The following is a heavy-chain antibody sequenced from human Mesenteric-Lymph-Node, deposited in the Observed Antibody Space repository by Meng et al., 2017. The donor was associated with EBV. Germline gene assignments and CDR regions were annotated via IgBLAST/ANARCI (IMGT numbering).Heavy chain of an antibody. CDR1: GYTFISYA. V-gene: IGHV1-3*01. D-gene: IGHD3-22*01. Sequence: GQSVQPGAEVMKPGASVKVSCEASGYTFISYAMHWVRQAPGQRREWMGWINVGNGDTKYSQKFHGRVTITRDTSATTAYMELRSLTSEDTAVYYCARDSTGDSRRFDPWGQGTLVTVSS. CDR2: INVGNGDT. CDR3: ARDSTGDSRRFDP. J-gene: IGHJ5*02.